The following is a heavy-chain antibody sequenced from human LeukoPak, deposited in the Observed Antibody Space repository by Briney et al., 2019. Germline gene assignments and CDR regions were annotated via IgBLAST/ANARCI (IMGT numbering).Heavy chain of an antibody. D-gene: IGHD1-26*01. CDR1: GFTFNSYW. CDR3: ARGPPNRNYYVGDY. CDR2: INNDGSST. V-gene: IGHV3-74*01. J-gene: IGHJ4*02. Sequence: PGASLRHTCAASGFTFNSYWKHWVRQAPGKGLVWVARINNDGSSTSYAESVKVRFTIFRDNAKNTLYLEMSSLTDEDTAVYYCARGPPNRNYYVGDYWGQGSLVTVSS.